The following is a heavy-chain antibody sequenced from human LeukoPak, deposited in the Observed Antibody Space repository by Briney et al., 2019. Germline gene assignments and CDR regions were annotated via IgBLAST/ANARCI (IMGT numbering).Heavy chain of an antibody. CDR1: GFTFSSYG. CDR2: IRNDGRNK. D-gene: IGHD3-10*01. J-gene: IGHJ4*02. CDR3: AKIALSSGSQQGSVRYFDY. Sequence: GGSLRLSCAASGFTFSSYGMHWVRQAPGKGLEWVAFIRNDGRNKYYGDSVKGRFTISRDNYRNTLYLQMNSLRPEDTAVYYCAKIALSSGSQQGSVRYFDYWGQGTLVTVSS. V-gene: IGHV3-30*02.